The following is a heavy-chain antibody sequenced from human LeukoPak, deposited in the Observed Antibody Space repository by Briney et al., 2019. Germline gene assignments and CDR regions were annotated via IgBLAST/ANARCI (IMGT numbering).Heavy chain of an antibody. CDR1: GGSFSGYY. CDR3: ARDSRIAAAAHFDY. V-gene: IGHV4-34*01. D-gene: IGHD6-13*01. CDR2: INHSGST. J-gene: IGHJ4*02. Sequence: SETLSLTCAVYGGSFSGYYWSWIRQPPGKGLEWIGEINHSGSTNYNPSLKSRVTISVDTSKNQLSLKLSSVTAADTAVYYCARDSRIAAAAHFDYWGQGTLVTVSS.